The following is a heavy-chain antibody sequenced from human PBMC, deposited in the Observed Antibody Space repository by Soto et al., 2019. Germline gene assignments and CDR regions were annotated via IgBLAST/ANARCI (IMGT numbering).Heavy chain of an antibody. CDR3: ARDDSYFGY. D-gene: IGHD2-21*02. CDR2: ISYDGRSK. Sequence: QVQLVESGGGVVQPGRSLRLSCAASGFTFSSFAMHWVRQAPGRGLEWVAVISYDGRSKNYADSVKGRITISRDNSKNTLYLQMNSLRAEDTAVYYCARDDSYFGYWGQGTLVTVSS. J-gene: IGHJ4*02. CDR1: GFTFSSFA. V-gene: IGHV3-30*04.